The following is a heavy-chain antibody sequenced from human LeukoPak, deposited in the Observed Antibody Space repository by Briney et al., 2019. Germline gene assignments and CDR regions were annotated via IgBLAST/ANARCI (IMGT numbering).Heavy chain of an antibody. CDR1: GFTFRTYA. J-gene: IGHJ6*03. CDR2: ISDSGSST. Sequence: PGGSLRLSCAASGFTFRTYAMTWVRHAPGMRLEWVSTISDSGSSTYYGDSVKGRFAISRDNSNNTLCLQMSSLRVEDTAVYYCAKNIVANPFYYYYMDVWGKGTAVTVSS. D-gene: IGHD5-12*01. CDR3: AKNIVANPFYYYYMDV. V-gene: IGHV3-23*01.